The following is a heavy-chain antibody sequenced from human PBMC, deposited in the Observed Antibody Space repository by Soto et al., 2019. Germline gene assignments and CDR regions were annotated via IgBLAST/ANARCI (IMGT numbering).Heavy chain of an antibody. CDR2: IIPIFGTA. Sequence: ASVKVSCKASGGTFSSYAISWVRQAPGQGLEWMGGIIPIFGTANYAQKFQGRVTITADESTSTAYMELSSLRSEDTAVYYCATGTRVSGSYCYYGMDVWGQGTTVTVSS. CDR1: GGTFSSYA. J-gene: IGHJ6*02. CDR3: ATGTRVSGSYCYYGMDV. D-gene: IGHD1-26*01. V-gene: IGHV1-69*13.